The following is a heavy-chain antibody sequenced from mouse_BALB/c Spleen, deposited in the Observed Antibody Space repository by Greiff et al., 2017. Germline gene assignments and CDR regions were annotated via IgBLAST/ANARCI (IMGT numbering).Heavy chain of an antibody. D-gene: IGHD2-4*01. CDR3: TRDGDYDESAWFAY. J-gene: IGHJ3*01. CDR2: ISSGGSYT. V-gene: IGHV5-6-4*01. CDR1: GFTFSSYT. Sequence: EVQVVESGGGLVKPGGSLKLSCAASGFTFSSYTMSWVRQTPEKRLEWVATISSGGSYTYYPDSVKGRFTISRDNAKNTLYLQMSSLKSEDTAMYYYTRDGDYDESAWFAYWGQGTLVTVSA.